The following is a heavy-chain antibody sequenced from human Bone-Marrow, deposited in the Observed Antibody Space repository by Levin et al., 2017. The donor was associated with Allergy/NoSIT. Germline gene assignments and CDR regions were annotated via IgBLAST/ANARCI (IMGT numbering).Heavy chain of an antibody. Sequence: ASVKVSCKASGGTFSSYTISWVRQAPGQGLEWMGRIIPILGIANYAQKFQGRVTITADKSTSTAYMELSSLRSEDTAVYYCAREGSSGPRGYYYGMDVWGQGTTVTVSS. CDR3: AREGSSGPRGYYYGMDV. CDR1: GGTFSSYT. J-gene: IGHJ6*02. CDR2: IIPILGIA. D-gene: IGHD6-19*01. V-gene: IGHV1-69*04.